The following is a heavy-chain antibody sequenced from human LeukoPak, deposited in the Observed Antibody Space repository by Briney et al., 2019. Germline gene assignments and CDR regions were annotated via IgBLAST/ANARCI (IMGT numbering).Heavy chain of an antibody. D-gene: IGHD3-22*01. V-gene: IGHV1-18*01. CDR1: GGTFSSYA. CDR2: ISGYNGNT. Sequence: GASVKVSCKASGGTFSSYAITWVRQAPGQGLEWMGWISGYNGNTKYTQKLQGRVTMTTDTSTRTAYMELRSLRSDDTAVYYCARGSRTEIVYDSSGYSGTDWFDLWGQGTLVTVSS. CDR3: ARGSRTEIVYDSSGYSGTDWFDL. J-gene: IGHJ5*02.